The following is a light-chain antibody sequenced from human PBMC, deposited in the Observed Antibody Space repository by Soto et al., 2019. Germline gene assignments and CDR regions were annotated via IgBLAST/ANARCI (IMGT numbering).Light chain of an antibody. J-gene: IGKJ1*01. CDR1: QGLIHY. Sequence: QVNPASFSPFSIVGSQIPITFPAGQGLIHYLARYQQKPGEVPNLLVYAASTLQSGVPSRFSGSGSGTDFTLTISSLQPEDAATYYCQNYVSAPRTFGQGTKVEI. CDR3: QNYVSAPRT. V-gene: IGKV1-27*01. CDR2: AAS.